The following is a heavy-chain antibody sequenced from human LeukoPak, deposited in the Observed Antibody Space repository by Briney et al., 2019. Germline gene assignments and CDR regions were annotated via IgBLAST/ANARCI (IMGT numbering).Heavy chain of an antibody. CDR1: GGSISSGGFY. Sequence: PPETLSLTCTVSGGSISSGGFYWSRIRQHPGKGLEWLGYIYYSGTTYYNPSLKSRVTFSVDTSKNQFSLKLNPVTAADTALYYCARGTTDGYSYGRFDYWGQGTLVTVSS. CDR3: ARGTTDGYSYGRFDY. J-gene: IGHJ4*02. D-gene: IGHD5-18*01. CDR2: IYYSGTT. V-gene: IGHV4-31*03.